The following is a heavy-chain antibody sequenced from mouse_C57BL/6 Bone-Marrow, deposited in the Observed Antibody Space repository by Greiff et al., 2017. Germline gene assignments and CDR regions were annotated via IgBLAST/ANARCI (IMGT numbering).Heavy chain of an antibody. D-gene: IGHD3-2*02. V-gene: IGHV1-61*01. J-gene: IGHJ2*01. CDR2: IYPSDSET. CDR1: GYTFTSYW. Sequence: VQLQQPGAELVRPGSSVKLSCKASGYTFTSYWMDWVKQRPGQGLEWIGNIYPSDSETHYNQKFKDKATLTVDKSSSTAYMQLSSLTSEDSAVYYCARRVGSSGYNYWGQGTTRTVSS. CDR3: ARRVGSSGYNY.